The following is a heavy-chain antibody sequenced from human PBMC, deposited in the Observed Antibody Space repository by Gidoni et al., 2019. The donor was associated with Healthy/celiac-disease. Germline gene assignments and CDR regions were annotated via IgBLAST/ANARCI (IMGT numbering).Heavy chain of an antibody. J-gene: IGHJ4*02. V-gene: IGHV6-1*01. CDR1: GASVSSNSAA. D-gene: IGHD3-10*01. CDR2: TYYRSKWYN. CDR3: AGAKAGTGSFDY. Sequence: QVQLQQSGPVLVKPSQTLPLTFAISGASVSSNSAALNWIRQSPSRGLEWLGSTYYRSKWYNDYAVSVKSRITIKPDTSKNQVSLQLNSVTPEDTAVYYCAGAKAGTGSFDYWGQGTLVTVSS.